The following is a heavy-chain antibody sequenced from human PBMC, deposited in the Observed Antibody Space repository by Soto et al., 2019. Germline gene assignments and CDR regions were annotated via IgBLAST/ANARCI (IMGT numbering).Heavy chain of an antibody. CDR1: VGTFSSYA. CDR2: IIPIFGTA. V-gene: IGHV1-69*12. Sequence: QVQLVQSGAEVKKPGSSGNVSCKASVGTFSSYAISWVRQAPGQGLEWMGGIIPIFGTASYAQKFQGRVTITADESTSTDYMELSSLRSEHTAVYYCARGYYGSGSYSVRWYFDLWGRGTLVTVSS. J-gene: IGHJ2*01. CDR3: ARGYYGSGSYSVRWYFDL. D-gene: IGHD3-10*01.